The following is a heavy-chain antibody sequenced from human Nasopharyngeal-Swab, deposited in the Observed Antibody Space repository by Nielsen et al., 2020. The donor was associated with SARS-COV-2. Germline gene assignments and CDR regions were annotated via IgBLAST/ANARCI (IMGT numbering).Heavy chain of an antibody. J-gene: IGHJ4*02. V-gene: IGHV3-74*01. CDR1: GFTFSNYW. CDR2: IKSDGSST. CDR3: ARAYYFDS. Sequence: GESPKTPCAASGFTFSNYWMHWVRQAPGKGLVWVARIKSDGSSTSYADSVKGRFTISRDNAKNTLYLQMNSLRAEDTAVYYCARAYYFDSWGQGTLVTVSS.